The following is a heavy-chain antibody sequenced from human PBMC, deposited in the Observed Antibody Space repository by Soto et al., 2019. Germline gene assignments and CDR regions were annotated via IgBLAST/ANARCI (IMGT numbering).Heavy chain of an antibody. Sequence: QVQLQESGPGLVKPSETLSLTCVVSGYSISSGYYWGWIRQPPGKGLEWIGSIYHSGTTYYNPSLKSRVTISLDTSRNQFSLKLNSVTAADTAVYYCARALLTSSWYAGSWGQGTLVTVSS. CDR2: IYHSGTT. CDR3: ARALLTSSWYAGS. CDR1: GYSISSGYY. V-gene: IGHV4-38-2*01. D-gene: IGHD6-13*01. J-gene: IGHJ5*02.